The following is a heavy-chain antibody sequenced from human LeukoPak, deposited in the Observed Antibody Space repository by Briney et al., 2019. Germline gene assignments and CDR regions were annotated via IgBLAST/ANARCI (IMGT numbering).Heavy chain of an antibody. CDR3: ARHRAGYHVDS. CDR2: HYYSGST. CDR1: GGSISSSSYY. D-gene: IGHD3-9*01. V-gene: IGHV4-39*01. J-gene: IGHJ4*02. Sequence: SETLSLTCTVSGGSISSSSYYWGWIRQPPGKGLEWIGSHYYSGSTYYNPSLKSRVIISVDTSKNQFSLKLNSVTAADTAVYYCARHRAGYHVDSWGQGTLVTVSS.